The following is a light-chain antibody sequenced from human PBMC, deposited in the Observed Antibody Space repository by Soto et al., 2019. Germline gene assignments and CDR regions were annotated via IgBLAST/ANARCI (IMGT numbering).Light chain of an antibody. V-gene: IGKV1-5*03. CDR3: QHYNSYSEA. J-gene: IGKJ1*01. CDR1: QTISSW. CDR2: KAS. Sequence: DIQLTQSPSTLSGSVGDRVTITCRASQTISSWLAWYQQKPGKPPKILIYKASTLKSGVPSRFRGSGSGTEFTLTISSLQPDDFATYYCQHYNSYSEAFGQGTKVDIK.